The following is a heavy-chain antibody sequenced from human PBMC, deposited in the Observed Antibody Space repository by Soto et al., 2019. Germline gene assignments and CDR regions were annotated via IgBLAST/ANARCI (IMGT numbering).Heavy chain of an antibody. V-gene: IGHV3-15*01. J-gene: IGHJ6*03. CDR3: TTPKNGAGPTPYAYYYYMAV. D-gene: IGHD1-7*01. CDR2: IKSKTDGGTT. Sequence: EVQLVESGGGLVKPGGSLRLSCAASGFTFSNAWMSWVRQAPGKGLEWVGRIKSKTDGGTTDYAAPVKGRFTISRDDSKNPLYPQINSIKPGDTAVYYCTTPKNGAGPTPYAYYYYMAVGGKGTPVTVSS. CDR1: GFTFSNAW.